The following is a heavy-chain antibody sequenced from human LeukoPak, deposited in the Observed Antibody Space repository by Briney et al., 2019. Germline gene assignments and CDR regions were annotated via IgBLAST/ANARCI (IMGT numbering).Heavy chain of an antibody. J-gene: IGHJ5*02. CDR3: TTDLEGLCSSNGCYDNWLDP. Sequence: GGSLRLSCAASGFIFSNAWMTWVRQAPGQGLEWVGRIKSKTDGGTIDYAAPVKGRFTISRDDSKDTLYLQMNSLKTEDTAFYYCTTDLEGLCSSNGCYDNWLDPWGQGTLVTVSS. CDR2: IKSKTDGGTI. V-gene: IGHV3-15*01. D-gene: IGHD2-2*01. CDR1: GFIFSNAW.